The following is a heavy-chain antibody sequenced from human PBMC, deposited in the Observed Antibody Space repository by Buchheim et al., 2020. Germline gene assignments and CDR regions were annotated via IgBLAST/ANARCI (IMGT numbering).Heavy chain of an antibody. CDR3: ARVVAGSGNYYFDY. CDR1: GDSISSGGYS. D-gene: IGHD3-10*01. J-gene: IGHJ4*02. CDR2: IYHSGST. V-gene: IGHV4-30-2*01. Sequence: QLQLQESGPGLVKPSQTLSLTCTLSGDSISSGGYSWSWIRQPPGKGLEWIGYIYHSGSTYYNPSLKSRVTMSVDRSKNQFSLKLSSVTAADTAVYYCARVVAGSGNYYFDYWGQGTL.